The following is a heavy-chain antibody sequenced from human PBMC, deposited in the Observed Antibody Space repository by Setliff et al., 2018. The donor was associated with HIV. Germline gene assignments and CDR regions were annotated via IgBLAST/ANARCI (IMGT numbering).Heavy chain of an antibody. CDR1: GGSIGVDC. D-gene: IGHD5-12*01. Sequence: SETLSLTCTVSGGSIGVDCWSWIRQPPGKGLEWSGYIYSNGITRYNPSLKSRVTILLDTSKIEFSLTLKSVTTADTAIYYCARLPRGPWRWDYWGQGMLVTVSS. J-gene: IGHJ4*02. CDR2: IYSNGIT. V-gene: IGHV4-4*09. CDR3: ARLPRGPWRWDY.